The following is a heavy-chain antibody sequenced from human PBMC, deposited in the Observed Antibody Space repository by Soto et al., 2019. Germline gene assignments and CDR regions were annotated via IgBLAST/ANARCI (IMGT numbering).Heavy chain of an antibody. V-gene: IGHV1-69*13. J-gene: IGHJ4*02. Sequence: SVKVSCKASGGTFSSYAISWVRQAPGQGLEWMGGIIPIFGTANYAQKFQGRVTITADESTSTAYTELSSLRSEDTAVYYCARDLRGYSYGYHYWGQGTLVTVS. CDR3: ARDLRGYSYGYHY. D-gene: IGHD5-18*01. CDR2: IIPIFGTA. CDR1: GGTFSSYA.